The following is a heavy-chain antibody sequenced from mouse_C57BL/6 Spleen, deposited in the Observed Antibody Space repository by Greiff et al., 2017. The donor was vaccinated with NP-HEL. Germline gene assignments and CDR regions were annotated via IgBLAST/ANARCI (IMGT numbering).Heavy chain of an antibody. CDR3: ERGASGYYDMDY. Sequence: EVKLVESGGGLVKPGGSLKLSCAASGFTFSSYAMSWVRQTPEKRLEWVATISDGGSYTYYPDNVKGRFTISRDNAKNNLYLQMSHLKSEDTAMYYCERGASGYYDMDYWGQGTSLTVSS. D-gene: IGHD1-3*01. J-gene: IGHJ4*01. CDR1: GFTFSSYA. V-gene: IGHV5-4*03. CDR2: ISDGGSYT.